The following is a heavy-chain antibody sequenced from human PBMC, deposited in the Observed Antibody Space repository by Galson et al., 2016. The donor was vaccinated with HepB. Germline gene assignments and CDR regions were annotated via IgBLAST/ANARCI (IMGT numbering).Heavy chain of an antibody. CDR3: TRGNLVGY. CDR1: GFTFTSYS. Sequence: SLRLSCAASGFTFTSYSMTWVRQAPGKGLEWVGNINRDGSETNYVDSVKGRFTISRDNAKNSLFLQMNNLRVGDTAVYYCTRGNLVGYWGQGTLVIVSS. J-gene: IGHJ4*02. D-gene: IGHD2-8*02. V-gene: IGHV3-7*01. CDR2: INRDGSET.